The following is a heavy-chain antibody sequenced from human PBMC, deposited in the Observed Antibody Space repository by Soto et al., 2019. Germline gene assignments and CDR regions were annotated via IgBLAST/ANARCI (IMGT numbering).Heavy chain of an antibody. V-gene: IGHV4-59*01. CDR3: ARDVTAAAGTPYYYYGMNV. J-gene: IGHJ6*02. D-gene: IGHD6-13*01. Sequence: SETLSLTCTVSGGSISSYYWSWIRQPPGKGLEWIGYIYYSGSTNYNPSLKSRVTISVDTSKNQFSLKLSSVTAADTAVYYCARDVTAAAGTPYYYYGMNVWGQGTTVTVSS. CDR1: GGSISSYY. CDR2: IYYSGST.